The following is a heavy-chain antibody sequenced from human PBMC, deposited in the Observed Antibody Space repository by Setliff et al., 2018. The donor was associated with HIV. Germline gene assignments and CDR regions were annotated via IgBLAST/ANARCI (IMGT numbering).Heavy chain of an antibody. J-gene: IGHJ4*02. CDR3: ARDYRTMIPYFDY. Sequence: PGGSLRLSCAASGFSFSEYYLNWIRQAPGKGLEWVSYISSSSSTIYYADSVKGRFTISRDNAKNSLYLQMNSLRAEDTAVYYCARDYRTMIPYFDYWGQGTLVTVSS. CDR1: GFSFSEYY. CDR2: ISSSSSTI. D-gene: IGHD3-22*01. V-gene: IGHV3-11*04.